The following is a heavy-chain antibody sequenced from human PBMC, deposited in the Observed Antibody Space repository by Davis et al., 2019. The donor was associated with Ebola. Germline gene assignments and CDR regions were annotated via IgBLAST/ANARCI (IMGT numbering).Heavy chain of an antibody. V-gene: IGHV4-59*08. CDR1: GGSISSYY. Sequence: GSLRLSCTVSGGSISSYYWSWNRLPPGKGLEWIGFIYYSGTTNYNPSLKSRVTISVDTSKNQFSRKLSSVTAADTAVYYCAGMLDYGDSGLDYWGQGTLVTVSS. D-gene: IGHD4-17*01. CDR3: AGMLDYGDSGLDY. J-gene: IGHJ4*02. CDR2: IYYSGTT.